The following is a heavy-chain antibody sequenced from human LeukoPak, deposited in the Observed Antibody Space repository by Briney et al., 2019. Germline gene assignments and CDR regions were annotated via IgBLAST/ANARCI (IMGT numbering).Heavy chain of an antibody. J-gene: IGHJ4*02. D-gene: IGHD6-25*01. V-gene: IGHV4-34*01. CDR3: ARQRSDGIYFDY. Sequence: SETLSLTCAVYGGSFSGYYWSWIRQPPGKGLEWIGEINHSGSTNYNPSLKSRVTISVDTSKNQFSLKLSSVTAADTAVYYCARQRSDGIYFDYWGQGTLVTVSS. CDR2: INHSGST. CDR1: GGSFSGYY.